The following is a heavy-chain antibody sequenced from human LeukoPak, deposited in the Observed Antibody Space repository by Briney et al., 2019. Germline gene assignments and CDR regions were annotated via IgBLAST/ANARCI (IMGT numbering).Heavy chain of an antibody. J-gene: IGHJ4*02. D-gene: IGHD2/OR15-2a*01. CDR1: GDSISSGSFF. CDR3: ARLISSHHSFDY. V-gene: IGHV4-39*01. CDR2: ISYTGGT. Sequence: PSETLSLTCTVSGDSISSGSFFWSWIRQPPGGDLVYIGSISYTGGTYYNPSLRSRVTISIETSKNQFSLRLRSVTAADTAVFYCARLISSHHSFDYWGQGTLVTVSS.